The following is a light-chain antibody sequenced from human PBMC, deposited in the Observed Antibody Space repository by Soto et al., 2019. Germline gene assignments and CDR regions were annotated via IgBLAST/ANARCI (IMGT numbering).Light chain of an antibody. J-gene: IGLJ1*01. Sequence: SVLTQPHSVSGSPGQSVTISCTGTSSDVGTYDFVSWYQQHPGKAPRLMIFDVSERPSGVPDRFSGSKSGNTASLTISGLKAEDGADYYCCLYAVTFYVFGTGTKVTVL. CDR1: SSDVGTYDF. CDR3: CLYAVTFYV. V-gene: IGLV2-11*01. CDR2: DVS.